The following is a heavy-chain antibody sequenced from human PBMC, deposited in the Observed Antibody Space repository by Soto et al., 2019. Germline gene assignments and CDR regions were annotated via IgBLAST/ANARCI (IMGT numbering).Heavy chain of an antibody. J-gene: IGHJ4*02. Sequence: SVKVSCKAFGGSFSSISITWVRQAPGQGLEWMGGIIPIFGSTTYAQKFEGRVTITADKSTYTAYLELTSLRSEDTAVYYCARDKRYYDSSGFYDFDYWGQGTMGTVSS. CDR2: IIPIFGST. V-gene: IGHV1-69*06. D-gene: IGHD3-22*01. CDR3: ARDKRYYDSSGFYDFDY. CDR1: GGSFSSIS.